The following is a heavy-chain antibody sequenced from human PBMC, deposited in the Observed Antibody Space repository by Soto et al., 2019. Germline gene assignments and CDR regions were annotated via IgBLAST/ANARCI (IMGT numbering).Heavy chain of an antibody. Sequence: QVQLQQWGAGLLKPSETLSLTCAVYGGSFSGYYWNWIRQPPGKGLEWIGEINHSGSTNYNPSLKSRVTLSVDTSKKQFYMTLSSVTAADTAVYYCARGWGRIFDYWGQGTLVTVSS. CDR3: ARGWGRIFDY. D-gene: IGHD7-27*01. CDR2: INHSGST. CDR1: GGSFSGYY. J-gene: IGHJ4*02. V-gene: IGHV4-34*01.